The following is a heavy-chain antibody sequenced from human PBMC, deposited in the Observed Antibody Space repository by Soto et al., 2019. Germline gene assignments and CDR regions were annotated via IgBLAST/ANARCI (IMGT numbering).Heavy chain of an antibody. J-gene: IGHJ4*02. Sequence: QVQLVQSGAEAKKPGASVKVSCKASGYTFSSYAITWVRQAPGQGLEWMAWISAYSGNTNYAQKFQGRVTMTTDTSTNTAYMELRSLSSDYTAVYYCARDSPPSDYWGQGTLVTVSS. CDR1: GYTFSSYA. CDR2: ISAYSGNT. V-gene: IGHV1-18*01. CDR3: ARDSPPSDY.